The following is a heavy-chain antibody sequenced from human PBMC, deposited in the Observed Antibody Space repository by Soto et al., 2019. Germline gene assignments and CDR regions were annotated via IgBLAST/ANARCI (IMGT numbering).Heavy chain of an antibody. CDR2: IYSGGST. V-gene: IGHV3-66*01. D-gene: IGHD3-16*02. CDR3: ARDRFGGVIAPFFY. J-gene: IGHJ4*02. Sequence: EVQLVESGGGLVQPGGSLRLSCAASGFTVSSNYMSWVRQAPGKGLEWVSVIYSGGSTYYADSVKCRFTISRDNSKNTLYLQMNSLRAEDTAVYYCARDRFGGVIAPFFYWGQGTLVTVSS. CDR1: GFTVSSNY.